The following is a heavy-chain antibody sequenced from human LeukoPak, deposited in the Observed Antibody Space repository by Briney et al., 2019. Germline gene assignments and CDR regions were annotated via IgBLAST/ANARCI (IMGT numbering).Heavy chain of an antibody. V-gene: IGHV4-39*01. CDR1: GGSISSSSYY. D-gene: IGHD3-16*01. Sequence: PSGTLSLTCTVSGGSISSSSYYWGWIRQPPGKGLEWIGSIHYSGSTYYNPSLKSRVTMSVDTSKNQFSLKLSSVTAADTAVYYCARIGDSDYWGQGSLVTASA. CDR3: ARIGDSDY. CDR2: IHYSGST. J-gene: IGHJ4*02.